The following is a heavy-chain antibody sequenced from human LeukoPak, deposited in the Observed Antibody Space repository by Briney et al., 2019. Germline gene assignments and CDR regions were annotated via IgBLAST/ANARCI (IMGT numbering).Heavy chain of an antibody. V-gene: IGHV4-39*07. CDR3: ARREYYYDSSGYVNWFDP. Sequence: SETLSLTCTVSGGSISSSSYYWGWIRQPPGKGLEWIGSIYYSGSTYYNPSLKSRVTISVDTSKNQFSLKLSSVTAADTAVYYCARREYYYDSSGYVNWFDPWGQGTLVTVSS. CDR1: GGSISSSSYY. D-gene: IGHD3-22*01. J-gene: IGHJ5*02. CDR2: IYYSGST.